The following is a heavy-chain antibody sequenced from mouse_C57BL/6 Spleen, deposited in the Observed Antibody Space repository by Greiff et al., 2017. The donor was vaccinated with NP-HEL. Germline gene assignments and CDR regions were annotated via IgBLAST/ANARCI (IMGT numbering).Heavy chain of an antibody. J-gene: IGHJ3*01. V-gene: IGHV14-2*01. D-gene: IGHD1-1*01. Sequence: VQLQQSGAELVKPGASVKLSCTASGFNIKDYYMHWVKQRPEQGLEWIGRIDPEDGETKYAPNFKGKATITADTSSNTAYLQLSSLTSEDTAVYYCASDTTVVGAYWGQGTLVTVSA. CDR3: ASDTTVVGAY. CDR2: IDPEDGET. CDR1: GFNIKDYY.